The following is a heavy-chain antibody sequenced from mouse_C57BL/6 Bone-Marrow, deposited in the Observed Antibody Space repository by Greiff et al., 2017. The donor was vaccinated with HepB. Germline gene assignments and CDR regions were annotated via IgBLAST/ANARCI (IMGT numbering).Heavy chain of an antibody. J-gene: IGHJ3*01. Sequence: VQVVESGPGLVAPSQSLSIPCTVSGFSLTSYGVDWVRQPPGKGLEWLGVIWGGGSTNYNSALMSRLSISKDNSKSKVFLKMNSLQTDDTAVYYGAKHQETGTFAYWGQGTLVTVSA. V-gene: IGHV2-9*01. CDR2: IWGGGST. D-gene: IGHD4-1*01. CDR1: GFSLTSYG. CDR3: AKHQETGTFAY.